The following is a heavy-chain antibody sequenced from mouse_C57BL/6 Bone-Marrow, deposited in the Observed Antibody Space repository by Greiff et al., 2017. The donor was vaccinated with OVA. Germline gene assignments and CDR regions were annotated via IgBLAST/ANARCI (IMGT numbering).Heavy chain of an antibody. V-gene: IGHV5-6*02. Sequence: EVKLMESGGDLVKPGGSLKLSCAASGFTFSSYGMSWVRQTPDKRLEWVATISSGGSYTYYPDSVKGRFTISRDNAKNTLYLQMSSLKSEDTAMYYGARRYFDVWGTGTTVTVSS. J-gene: IGHJ1*03. CDR3: ARRYFDV. CDR1: GFTFSSYG. CDR2: ISSGGSYT.